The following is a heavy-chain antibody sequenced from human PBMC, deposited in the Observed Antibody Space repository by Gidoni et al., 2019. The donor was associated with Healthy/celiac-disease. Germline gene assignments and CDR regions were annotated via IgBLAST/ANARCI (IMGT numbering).Heavy chain of an antibody. J-gene: IGHJ4*02. CDR1: GFTFTSSA. CDR3: AAEDPLIGTYYFDY. CDR2: IVVGSGNT. Sequence: QMQLVQSGPEVKKPGTSVKVSCKASGFTFTSSAVQWVRQARGRRLEWIGWIVVGSGNTNYAQKFQERVTITRDMSTSTAYMELSSLRSEDTAVYYCAAEDPLIGTYYFDYWGQGTLVTVSS. V-gene: IGHV1-58*01. D-gene: IGHD1-26*01.